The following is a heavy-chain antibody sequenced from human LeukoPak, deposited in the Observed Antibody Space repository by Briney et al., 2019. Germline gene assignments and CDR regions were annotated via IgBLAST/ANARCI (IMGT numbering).Heavy chain of an antibody. J-gene: IGHJ4*02. Sequence: GGSLRLSCAASGFTFDDYGMSWVRQAPGKGLEWVSGINWNGGSTGYADSVKGRFTISRDNAKNTLYLQMNSLRAEDTAVYYCAKAPWGWFGELSGYFDYWGQGTLVTVSS. V-gene: IGHV3-20*04. CDR2: INWNGGST. CDR3: AKAPWGWFGELSGYFDY. D-gene: IGHD3-10*01. CDR1: GFTFDDYG.